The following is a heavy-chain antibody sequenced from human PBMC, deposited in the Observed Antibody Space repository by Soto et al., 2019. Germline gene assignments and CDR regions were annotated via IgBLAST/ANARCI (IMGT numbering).Heavy chain of an antibody. D-gene: IGHD4-17*01. CDR1: GFPFSSYA. V-gene: IGHV3-23*01. CDR2: ISGSGGST. Sequence: GGSLTLSCAASGFPFSSYAMSWVRQAPGKGLEWVSAISGSGGSTYYADSVKGRFTISRDNSKNTLYLQMNSLRAEDTAVYYCAKLPMTTVTSLFDYWGQGTLVTVSS. CDR3: AKLPMTTVTSLFDY. J-gene: IGHJ4*02.